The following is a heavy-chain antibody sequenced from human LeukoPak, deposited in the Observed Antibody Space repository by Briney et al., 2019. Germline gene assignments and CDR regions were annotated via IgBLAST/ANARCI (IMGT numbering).Heavy chain of an antibody. CDR2: ITTSDGNT. J-gene: IGHJ4*02. CDR1: GFTFSSYT. V-gene: IGHV3-23*01. Sequence: GGSLRLSCAASGFTFSSYTMSWVREAAGKGLEWVSTITTSDGNTYYAESMKGGLTVARENSKKTVYLQMNSLRAEDTAVYYCAKDGGLWVSAHWGDSWGRGTLVTVSS. CDR3: AKDGGLWVSAHWGDS. D-gene: IGHD7-27*01.